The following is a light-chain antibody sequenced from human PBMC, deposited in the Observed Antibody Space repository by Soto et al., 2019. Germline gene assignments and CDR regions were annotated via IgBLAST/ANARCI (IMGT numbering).Light chain of an antibody. CDR1: QSISSW. Sequence: DIQMTQSPSTLSASVGDRVTIACRARQSISSWLAWYQQKPGKAPNLLIYKASTLESGVPSRFSGSGSGTEFTLTISSLQPDDFATYYCQQYNSSPWTFGQGTKVEFK. V-gene: IGKV1-5*03. CDR2: KAS. J-gene: IGKJ1*01. CDR3: QQYNSSPWT.